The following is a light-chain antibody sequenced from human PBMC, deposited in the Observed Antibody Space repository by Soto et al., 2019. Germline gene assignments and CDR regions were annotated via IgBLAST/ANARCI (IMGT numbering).Light chain of an antibody. V-gene: IGKV3-15*01. CDR1: QIVRSN. CDR2: GAS. J-gene: IGKJ5*01. Sequence: EVVMAQSPATLAVSPGERVTLSCMASQIVRSNLAWYQQKPGQSPRLLIYGASTRATGIPARFSGSGSGTEFTLTISSLQSEDFAVYYCQQYNNWPPITFGQGTRLEIK. CDR3: QQYNNWPPIT.